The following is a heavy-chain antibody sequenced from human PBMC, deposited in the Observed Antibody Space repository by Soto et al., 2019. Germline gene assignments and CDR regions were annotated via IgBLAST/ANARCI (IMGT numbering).Heavy chain of an antibody. CDR2: INPILSMS. CDR3: ATSYGSGYRAFHY. V-gene: IGHV1-69*02. J-gene: IGHJ4*02. CDR1: GDTFAFYS. Sequence: QVQLVQSGAEVKRPGSSVKVSCKASGDTFAFYSINWVRQAPGLGLEWMGRINPILSMSNYAQRFQGRVTMTADKSTSTAYMVLNSLRSEDTAIYYCATSYGSGYRAFHYWGQGALVTVSS. D-gene: IGHD3-10*01.